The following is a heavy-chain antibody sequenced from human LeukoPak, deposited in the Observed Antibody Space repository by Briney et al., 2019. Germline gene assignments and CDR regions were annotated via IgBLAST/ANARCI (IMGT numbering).Heavy chain of an antibody. CDR2: ISGSGGSP. Sequence: PGGSLRLSCAASGFTFSSYGMSWVHQAPGNGLEWGSAISGSGGSPYSADSVKSLFTISRDNSKNTLYLQMNSLRAEDTAVFFSGRGRHTIFGLRWFDPWGQGTLVTVSS. V-gene: IGHV3-23*01. J-gene: IGHJ5*02. CDR1: GFTFSSYG. CDR3: GRGRHTIFGLRWFDP. D-gene: IGHD3-9*01.